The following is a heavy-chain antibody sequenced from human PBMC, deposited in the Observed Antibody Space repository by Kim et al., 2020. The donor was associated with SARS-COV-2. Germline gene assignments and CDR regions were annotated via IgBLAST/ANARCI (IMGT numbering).Heavy chain of an antibody. J-gene: IGHJ4*02. CDR2: IQSKTDGGTT. Sequence: GGSLRLSCAASGFTFSNAWMSWVRQAPGKGLEWVGRIQSKTDGGTTDYAAPVKGRFTISRDDSKNTLYLKMNSLKTEDTAVYYCTTDPDIVVVPAAILEYYFDYWGQGTLVTVSS. V-gene: IGHV3-15*01. D-gene: IGHD2-2*01. CDR3: TTDPDIVVVPAAILEYYFDY. CDR1: GFTFSNAW.